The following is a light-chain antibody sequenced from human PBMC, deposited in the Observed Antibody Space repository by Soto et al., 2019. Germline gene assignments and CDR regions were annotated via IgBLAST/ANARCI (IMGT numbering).Light chain of an antibody. CDR3: QHYYSRPFT. CDR1: QSVLYNSNNKNY. J-gene: IGKJ3*01. CDR2: WAS. V-gene: IGKV4-1*01. Sequence: DIVMTQSPDSLAVSLGERATINCKSSQSVLYNSNNKNYLAWYQQKPGQPPKLLIYWASTRESGVPDRFSGSGSGTDFTLTISSLHAEDVAVYYCQHYYSRPFTFGPGTKVDIK.